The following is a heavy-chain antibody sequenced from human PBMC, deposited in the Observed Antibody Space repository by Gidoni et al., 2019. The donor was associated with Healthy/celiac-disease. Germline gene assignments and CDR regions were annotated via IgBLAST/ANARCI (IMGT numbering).Heavy chain of an antibody. CDR3: ARQKGYYGYDDY. CDR1: GGSISSSSYY. CDR2: IYYSGST. Sequence: QLQLQESGPGLVKPSETLSLTCTVSGGSISSSSYYWGWIRQPPGKGLEWIGSIYYSGSTYYNPSLKSRVTISVDTSKNQFSLKLSSVTAADTAVYYCARQKGYYGYDDYWGQGTLVTVSS. D-gene: IGHD1-1*01. V-gene: IGHV4-39*01. J-gene: IGHJ4*02.